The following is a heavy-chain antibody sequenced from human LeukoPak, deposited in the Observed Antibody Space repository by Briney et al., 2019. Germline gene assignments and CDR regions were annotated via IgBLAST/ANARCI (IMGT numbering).Heavy chain of an antibody. V-gene: IGHV4-59*12. CDR3: ARGLVGYCSGGSCDPSDY. CDR2: IYYSGST. CDR1: GGSISSYY. D-gene: IGHD2-15*01. J-gene: IGHJ4*02. Sequence: SETLSLTCTVSGGSISSYYWSWIRQPPGKGLEWIGYIYYSGSTNYNPSLKSRVTISVDTSKNQFSLKLSSVTAADTAVYYCARGLVGYCSGGSCDPSDYWGQGTLVTVSS.